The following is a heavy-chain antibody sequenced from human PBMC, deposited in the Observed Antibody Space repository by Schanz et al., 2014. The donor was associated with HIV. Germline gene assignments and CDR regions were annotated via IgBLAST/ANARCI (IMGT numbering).Heavy chain of an antibody. CDR1: GGTFSNYA. Sequence: QVQLVQSGAEVKMPGSSVKVSCKASGGTFSNYAMTWVRQAPGQGLEWVGGIIPIYGAAHYAQKLQGRVSINADDATNTAYMELSSLRSDDTAVYYCARGALYYYDSTGYYHLDYWGQGTLVTVSS. D-gene: IGHD3-22*01. CDR3: ARGALYYYDSTGYYHLDY. CDR2: IIPIYGAA. J-gene: IGHJ4*02. V-gene: IGHV1-69*01.